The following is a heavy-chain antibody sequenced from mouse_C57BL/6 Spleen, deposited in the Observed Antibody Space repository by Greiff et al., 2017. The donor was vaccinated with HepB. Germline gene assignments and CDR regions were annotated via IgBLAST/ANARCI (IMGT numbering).Heavy chain of an antibody. J-gene: IGHJ2*01. D-gene: IGHD1-1*01. V-gene: IGHV1-53*01. CDR1: GYTFTSYW. Sequence: QVQLQQPGTELVKPGASVKLSCKASGYTFTSYWMHWVKQRPGQGLEWIGNINPSNGGTNYNEKFKSKATLTVDKSSSTAYMQLSSLTSEDSAVYCCARAGYYYGTFDYWGQGTTLTVSS. CDR2: INPSNGGT. CDR3: ARAGYYYGTFDY.